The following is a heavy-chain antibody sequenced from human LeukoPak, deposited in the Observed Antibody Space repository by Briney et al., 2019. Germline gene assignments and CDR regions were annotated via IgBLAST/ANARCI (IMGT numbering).Heavy chain of an antibody. Sequence: GGSLRLSCAASGFTFSSYGMHLVRQAPRKWLEWVAFIRYDGSKNYYADSVKGRFTMSRDNSKNTLYLQMNSLRAEDTAVYYCAKDWDDYYGSGSYFDYRGQGTLVTVSS. CDR1: GFTFSSYG. J-gene: IGHJ4*02. CDR2: IRYDGSKN. CDR3: AKDWDDYYGSGSYFDY. V-gene: IGHV3-30*02. D-gene: IGHD3-10*01.